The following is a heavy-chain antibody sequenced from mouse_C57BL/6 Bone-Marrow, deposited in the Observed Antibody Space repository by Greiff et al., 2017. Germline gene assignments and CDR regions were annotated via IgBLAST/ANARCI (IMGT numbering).Heavy chain of an antibody. D-gene: IGHD4-1*01. CDR3: ARETWDGFMDY. V-gene: IGHV3-1*01. CDR1: GYSITSGYD. Sequence: EVKLLESGPGMVKPSQSLSLTCTVTGYSITSGYDWHWIRHFPGNKLEWMGYISYSGSTNYNPSLKSRISINHDTSKNHFFLKLNSVTTEDTATYYCARETWDGFMDYWGQGTSVTVSS. J-gene: IGHJ4*01. CDR2: ISYSGST.